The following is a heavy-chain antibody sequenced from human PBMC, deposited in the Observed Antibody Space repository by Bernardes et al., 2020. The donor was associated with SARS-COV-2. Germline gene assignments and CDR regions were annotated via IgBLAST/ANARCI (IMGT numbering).Heavy chain of an antibody. V-gene: IGHV5-10-1*01. Sequence: GESLKISCKYSGPTFSNYWFSWVRQVPGTGLEWMGRISPSDSYVTYGPSFEGHVTFSADMSINTLYLHLPSLKPSDTAIYFCARPKEWERKGRELQYWGQGSLVNVSS. J-gene: IGHJ4*02. CDR1: GPTFSNYW. CDR3: ARPKEWERKGRELQY. CDR2: ISPSDSYV. D-gene: IGHD1-26*01.